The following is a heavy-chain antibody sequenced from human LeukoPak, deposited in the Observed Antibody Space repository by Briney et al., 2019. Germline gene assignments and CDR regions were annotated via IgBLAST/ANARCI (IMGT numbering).Heavy chain of an antibody. J-gene: IGHJ4*02. CDR3: ARGYGSGSYYGH. D-gene: IGHD3-10*01. V-gene: IGHV4-59*12. CDR2: IYYSGST. CDR1: GGSISSYY. Sequence: SETLSLTCTVSGGSISSYYWSWIRQPPGKGLEWIGYIYYSGSTHYNPSLKSRVTISVDTSKNQFSLKLSSVTAADAAVYYCARGYGSGSYYGHWGQGTLVTVSS.